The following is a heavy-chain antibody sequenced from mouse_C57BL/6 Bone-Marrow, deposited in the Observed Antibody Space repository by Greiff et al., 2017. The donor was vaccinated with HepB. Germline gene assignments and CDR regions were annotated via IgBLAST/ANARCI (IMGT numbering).Heavy chain of an antibody. J-gene: IGHJ2*01. CDR2: ISDGGSYT. V-gene: IGHV5-4*01. CDR1: GFTFSSYA. CDR3: ARDTPSYYFDY. Sequence: EVQGVESGGGLVKPGGSLKLSCAASGFTFSSYAMSWVRQTPEKRLEWVATISDGGSYTYYPDNVKGRFTISRDNAKNNLYLQMSHLKSEDTAMYYCARDTPSYYFDYWGQGTTLTVSS.